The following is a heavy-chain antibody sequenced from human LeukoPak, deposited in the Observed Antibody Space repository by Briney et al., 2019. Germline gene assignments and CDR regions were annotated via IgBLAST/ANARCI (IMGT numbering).Heavy chain of an antibody. J-gene: IGHJ2*01. CDR2: IGTAVTT. CDR3: ASNSSGLGFDL. V-gene: IGHV3-13*01. Sequence: GRSLRLSCAASGFTFTNYDMHWVRQATGKGLEWVSGIGTAVTTYYPASVQGRFTISRENARNSLYLQMNSLRAGDTPVYYCASNSSGLGFDLWGRGTLVTVSS. D-gene: IGHD6-19*01. CDR1: GFTFTNYD.